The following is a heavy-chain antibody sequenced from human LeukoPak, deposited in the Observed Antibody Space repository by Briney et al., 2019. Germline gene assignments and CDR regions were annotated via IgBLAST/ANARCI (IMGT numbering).Heavy chain of an antibody. Sequence: GASVKVSCKAFGYTFTSNYMHWVRQAPGQGPEWMGVISPSGGSTTYAQKFQGSVTLTRDMSTSTDYLELSRLRSGDTAVYYCARDNSVRDEAWWFNPWGQGTLVTVSS. CDR1: GYTFTSNY. CDR3: ARDNSVRDEAWWFNP. J-gene: IGHJ5*02. CDR2: ISPSGGST. D-gene: IGHD5-24*01. V-gene: IGHV1-46*01.